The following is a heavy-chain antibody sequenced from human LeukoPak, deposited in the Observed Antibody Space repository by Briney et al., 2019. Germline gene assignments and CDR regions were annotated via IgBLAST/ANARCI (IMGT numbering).Heavy chain of an antibody. CDR1: GFTFNDYA. CDR2: ITGDGGST. Sequence: GGSLRLSCAASGFTFNDYAMHWVRHVPGTGLEWVSLITGDGGSTYYADSVKGRFTISRDNNKNSLYLQMDNLRTEDTALYYCAVIPYYDILTGYYSSFDHWGQGTLVTVSS. D-gene: IGHD3-9*01. J-gene: IGHJ4*02. CDR3: AVIPYYDILTGYYSSFDH. V-gene: IGHV3-43*02.